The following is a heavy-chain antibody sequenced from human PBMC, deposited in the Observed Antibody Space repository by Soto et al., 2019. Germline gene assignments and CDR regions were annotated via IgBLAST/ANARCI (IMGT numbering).Heavy chain of an antibody. CDR2: INSGDGSIT. Sequence: EVQLVESGGALFKPGGSLRLSCEASGLPSSSYWINWVRKPPGKGLVWVSRINSGDGSITGYADSVKGRFTVSRDNAKNTLYLQLNSLGVEDTAVYYCARGPRLGFYGMDVWGQGTTVTVSS. D-gene: IGHD3-16*01. V-gene: IGHV3-74*01. CDR3: ARGPRLGFYGMDV. J-gene: IGHJ6*02. CDR1: GLPSSSYW.